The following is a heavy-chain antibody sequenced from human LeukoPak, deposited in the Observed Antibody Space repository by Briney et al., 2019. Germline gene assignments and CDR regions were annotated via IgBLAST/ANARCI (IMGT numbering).Heavy chain of an antibody. J-gene: IGHJ6*02. V-gene: IGHV3-7*03. CDR3: ARGGGLDV. CDR1: GFTFSSYW. Sequence: GGSLRLSCAASGFTFSSYWMNWARQAPGKGLEWVASINHNGNANYYVDSVKGRFTISRDNAKSSLYLQMSNLRAEDTAVYFCARGGGLDVWGQGATVTVSS. D-gene: IGHD3-16*01. CDR2: INHNGNAN.